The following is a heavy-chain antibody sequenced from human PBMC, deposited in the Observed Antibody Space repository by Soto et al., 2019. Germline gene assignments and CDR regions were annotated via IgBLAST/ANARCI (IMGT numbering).Heavy chain of an antibody. J-gene: IGHJ4*02. CDR1: GGSIFSISW. D-gene: IGHD5-12*01. V-gene: IGHV4-4*02. CDR2: IHHDGST. CDR3: ARRIVATETFDY. Sequence: SETLSLTCAVSGGSIFSISWWSWVRQSPGKGLEWIGEIHHDGSTNYNPSLKSRVIISVDKSKNQFSLRLNSVIAADTAVYYCARRIVATETFDYWGQGTLVTVS.